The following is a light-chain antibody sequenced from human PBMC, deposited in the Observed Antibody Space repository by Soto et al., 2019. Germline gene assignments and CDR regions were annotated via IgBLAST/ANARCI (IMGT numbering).Light chain of an antibody. CDR2: AAS. CDR3: QQSYSTPPYT. CDR1: QSISSY. V-gene: IGKV1-39*01. Sequence: EIQMTQSPSSLSASVGDRVTITCRASQSISSYLNWYQQKPGKAPKLLIYAASSLQSGVPSRFSGSGSGTDFTLTISSLQPEDFATYYCQQSYSTPPYTFGQGTNLEIK. J-gene: IGKJ2*01.